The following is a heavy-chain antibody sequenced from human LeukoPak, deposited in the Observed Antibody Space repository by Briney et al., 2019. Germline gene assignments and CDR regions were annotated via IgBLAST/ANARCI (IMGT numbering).Heavy chain of an antibody. CDR1: GFTFSSYE. CDR3: ARDTLRIVGANYFDY. V-gene: IGHV3-48*03. D-gene: IGHD1-26*01. CDR2: ISSSGSTI. J-gene: IGHJ4*02. Sequence: PGGSLRLSCAASGFTFSSYEMNWVRQAPGKGLEWVSYISSSGSTIYYADSVKGRFTISRDNAKNSLYLQMNSLRAEDTAVYYRARDTLRIVGANYFDYWGQGTLVTVSS.